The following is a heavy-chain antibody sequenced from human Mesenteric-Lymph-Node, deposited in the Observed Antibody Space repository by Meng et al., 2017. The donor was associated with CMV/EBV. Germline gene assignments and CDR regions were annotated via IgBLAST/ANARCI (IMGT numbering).Heavy chain of an antibody. CDR1: GGTFSSYA. CDR3: ARGWSGYHPFDY. J-gene: IGHJ4*02. D-gene: IGHD3-3*01. V-gene: IGHV1-69*06. CDR2: IIPIFGTA. Sequence: CKGSGGTFSSYAISWVRQAPGQGLEWMGGIIPIFGTANYAQKFQGRVTITADKSTSTAYMELSSLKASDTAMYYCARGWSGYHPFDYWGQGTLVTVSS.